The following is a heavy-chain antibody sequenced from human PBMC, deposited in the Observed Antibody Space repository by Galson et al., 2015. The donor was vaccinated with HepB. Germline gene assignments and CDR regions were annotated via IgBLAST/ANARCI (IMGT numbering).Heavy chain of an antibody. CDR2: INSDGSSI. CDR3: ARARRYSSSSIFFHA. CDR1: GFTFSNYW. V-gene: IGHV3-74*01. D-gene: IGHD6-13*01. J-gene: IGHJ5*02. Sequence: SLRLSCAASGFTFSNYWMHWVRQAPGKGLVWVSRINSDGSSITYADSVKGRFTISRDNAKNTLYLQMNSLRAEDTAVYYCARARRYSSSSIFFHAWGQGTLVAVSS.